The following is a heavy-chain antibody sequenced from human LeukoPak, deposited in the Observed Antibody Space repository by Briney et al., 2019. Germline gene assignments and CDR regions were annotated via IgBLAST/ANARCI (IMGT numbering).Heavy chain of an antibody. CDR1: GGSISSYY. Sequence: SETLSLTCTVSGGSISSYYWSWIRQPPGKGLEWIGYIYYSGSTNYNPSLKSRVTISVDTSKNQFSLKLSSVTAADTAVYYCARGDYYYGMDVWSQGTTVTVSS. CDR3: ARGDYYYGMDV. V-gene: IGHV4-59*01. CDR2: IYYSGST. J-gene: IGHJ6*02.